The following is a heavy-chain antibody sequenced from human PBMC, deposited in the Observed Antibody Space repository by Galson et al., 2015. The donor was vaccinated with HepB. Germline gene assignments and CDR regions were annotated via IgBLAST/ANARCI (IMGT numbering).Heavy chain of an antibody. J-gene: IGHJ4*02. CDR1: GGSISSSSYY. CDR2: IYYSGST. Sequence: ETLSLTCTVPGGSISSSSYYWGWIRQPPGKGLEWIGSIYYSGSTYYNPSLKSRVTISVDTSKNQFSLKLSSVTAADTAVYYCARETPPYGGIFDYWGQGTLVTVSS. D-gene: IGHD4/OR15-4a*01. V-gene: IGHV4-39*07. CDR3: ARETPPYGGIFDY.